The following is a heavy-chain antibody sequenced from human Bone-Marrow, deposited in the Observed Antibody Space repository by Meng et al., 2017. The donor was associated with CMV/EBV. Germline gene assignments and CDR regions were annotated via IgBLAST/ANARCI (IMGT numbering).Heavy chain of an antibody. V-gene: IGHV1-2*02. CDR1: GYTFTSYD. CDR2: INPNSGGT. J-gene: IGHJ5*02. D-gene: IGHD2-2*01. CDR3: ASQIVVVPAAKYHNWFDP. Sequence: ASVKVSCKPSGYTFTSYDINWVRQAPGQGLEWMGWINPNSGGTNYAQKFQGRVTMTRDTSISTAYMELSRLRSDDTAVYYCASQIVVVPAAKYHNWFDPWGQGTLVTVSS.